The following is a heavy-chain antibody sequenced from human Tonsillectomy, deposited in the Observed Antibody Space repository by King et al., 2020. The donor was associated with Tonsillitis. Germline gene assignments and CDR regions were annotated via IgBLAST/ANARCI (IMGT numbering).Heavy chain of an antibody. D-gene: IGHD3-3*01. CDR3: VRITNDFWSGYADY. J-gene: IGHJ4*02. Sequence: TLKESGPALVKPTQTLTLTCTFSGFSLRTSGVCVTWSRQPPGKALEWLARIHFDGDKYYITSLTTRLTISKDTSKNQVVLTMTNMDPVDTATYYCVRITNDFWSGYADYWGQGTLVTVSS. CDR2: IHFDGDK. V-gene: IGHV2-70*11. CDR1: GFSLRTSGVC.